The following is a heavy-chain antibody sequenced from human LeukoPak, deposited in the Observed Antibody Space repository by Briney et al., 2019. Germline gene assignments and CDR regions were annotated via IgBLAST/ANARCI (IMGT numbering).Heavy chain of an antibody. CDR1: GFTFNSYL. V-gene: IGHV3-74*01. J-gene: IGHJ5*02. CDR2: INSDESRT. D-gene: IGHD4-17*01. Sequence: GGSLRLSCAASGFTFNSYLMHWVRQAPGKGLVWVSRINSDESRTAYADSVKGRFSISRDNAKNTLYLQMNSLRAEDTAVYYCARGYGDWFDPWGQGTLVTVSS. CDR3: ARGYGDWFDP.